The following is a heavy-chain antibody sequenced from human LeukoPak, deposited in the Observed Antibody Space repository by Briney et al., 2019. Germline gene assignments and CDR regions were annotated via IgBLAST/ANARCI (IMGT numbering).Heavy chain of an antibody. CDR3: ARVYSTNYYGSGDRPFLFDY. CDR2: ISAYNGNT. V-gene: IGHV1-18*04. D-gene: IGHD3-10*01. CDR1: GYTFTSYG. J-gene: IGHJ4*02. Sequence: GASVKVSCKASGYTFTSYGISWVRQAPGQGLERMGWISAYNGNTNYAQKLQGRVTMTTDTSTSTAYMELTSLRSDDTAVYYCARVYSTNYYGSGDRPFLFDYWGQGTVVTVSS.